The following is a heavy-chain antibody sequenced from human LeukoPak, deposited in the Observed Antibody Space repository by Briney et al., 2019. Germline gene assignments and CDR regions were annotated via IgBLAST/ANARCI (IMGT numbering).Heavy chain of an antibody. D-gene: IGHD3-22*01. CDR2: SYYSGST. CDR1: GGSISSYY. V-gene: IGHV4-59*08. Sequence: SETLSLTCTVSGGSISSYYWNWIRQPPGKGLEWIGGSYYSGSTNYNPSLKSRVTISADTSKNQSSLKLSSVTAADTAVYYCTCHRNYYDSSAYRDYWGQGTLVTVSS. CDR3: TCHRNYYDSSAYRDY. J-gene: IGHJ4*02.